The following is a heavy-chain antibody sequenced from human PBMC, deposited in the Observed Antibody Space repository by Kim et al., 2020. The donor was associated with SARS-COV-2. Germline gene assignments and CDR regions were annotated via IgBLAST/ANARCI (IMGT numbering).Heavy chain of an antibody. J-gene: IGHJ4*02. V-gene: IGHV3-23*01. Sequence: ADSVKGRFTISRDNSKNTLYLQMNSLRAEDTAVYYCAKDVLLSSTSGDDYWGQGTLVTVSS. D-gene: IGHD2-2*01. CDR3: AKDVLLSSTSGDDY.